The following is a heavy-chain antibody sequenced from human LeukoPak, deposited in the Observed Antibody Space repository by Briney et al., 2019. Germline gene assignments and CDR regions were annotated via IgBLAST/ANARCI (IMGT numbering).Heavy chain of an antibody. D-gene: IGHD6-19*01. CDR1: GGSISSSSYY. V-gene: IGHV4-39*01. CDR2: IYYSGST. CDR3: ARLLGSGWQQRYNWFDP. Sequence: SETLSLTCTVSGGSISSSSYYWGWIRQPPGTGLEWIGSIYYSGSTYYNPSLKSRVTISVDTSKNQFSLKLSSVTAADTAVYYCARLLGSGWQQRYNWFDPWGQGTLVTVSS. J-gene: IGHJ5*02.